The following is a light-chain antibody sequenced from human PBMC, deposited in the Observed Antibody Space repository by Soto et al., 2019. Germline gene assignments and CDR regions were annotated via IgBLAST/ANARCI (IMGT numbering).Light chain of an antibody. Sequence: IVLTQSPATLTLSPGERATLSCRASQSVSSYLAWYQQKPGQAPRLLIYDASNRATGIPARFSGSGSGTDFTLNISSLEPEDFAVYYCQQRSNWPPYTFGQGTKLESK. CDR1: QSVSSY. CDR3: QQRSNWPPYT. V-gene: IGKV3-11*01. CDR2: DAS. J-gene: IGKJ2*01.